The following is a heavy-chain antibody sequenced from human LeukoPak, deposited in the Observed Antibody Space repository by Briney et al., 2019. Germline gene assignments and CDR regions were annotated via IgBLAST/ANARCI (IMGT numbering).Heavy chain of an antibody. Sequence: GGSLRLSCAASGFTFSRYAMSWVRQAPGKGLEWVSTINYSGIRTYYADSVKGRFTISRDNSKNTLYLQMNSLRAEDTAVYFCAKDQGIESGGSIDYFDYWGQGTLVTVSS. J-gene: IGHJ4*02. V-gene: IGHV3-23*01. CDR2: INYSGIRT. CDR1: GFTFSRYA. D-gene: IGHD2-15*01. CDR3: AKDQGIESGGSIDYFDY.